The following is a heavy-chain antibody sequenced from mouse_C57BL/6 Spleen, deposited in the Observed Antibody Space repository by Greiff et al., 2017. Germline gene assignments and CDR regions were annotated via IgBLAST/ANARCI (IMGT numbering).Heavy chain of an antibody. CDR2: INYDGSST. CDR1: GFTFSDYY. V-gene: IGHV5-16*01. J-gene: IGHJ1*03. Sequence: DVMLVESEGGLVQPGSSMKFSCTASGFTFSDYYMAWVRQVPEKGLEWVANINYDGSSTYYLDPLKSRFIISRDTANNILYLQMSSLKSEDTATYYCARDYYGSRPSHWYFEGWGTGATVTVAS. CDR3: ARDYYGSRPSHWYFEG. D-gene: IGHD1-1*01.